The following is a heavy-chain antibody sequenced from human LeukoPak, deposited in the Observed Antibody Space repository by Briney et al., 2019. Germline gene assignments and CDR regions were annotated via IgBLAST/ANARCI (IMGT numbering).Heavy chain of an antibody. D-gene: IGHD7-27*01. CDR2: ISSSSSYI. CDR3: ARGHWGLDY. Sequence: NSGGSLRLSCAASGFTFSSYSMNWVRQAPGKGLEWVSSISSSSSYIYYADSVRGRFTISRDNAESSLYLQMNSLRAEDTAVYYCARGHWGLDYWGRGTLVTVSS. V-gene: IGHV3-21*01. CDR1: GFTFSSYS. J-gene: IGHJ4*02.